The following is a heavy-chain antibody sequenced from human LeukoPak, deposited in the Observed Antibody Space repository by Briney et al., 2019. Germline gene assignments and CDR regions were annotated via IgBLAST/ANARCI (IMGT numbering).Heavy chain of an antibody. CDR1: GGSISTYY. CDR2: VYYNVST. V-gene: IGHV4-59*07. J-gene: IGHJ3*02. Sequence: SATLSLTCTVSGGSISTYYWSCTRHPPGRGREWIGYVYYNVSTNYNPSLKSRVTISVDTSKNQCSLKLSSVTAADTAVYYCAHTHYCSSTSCRPFDAFDIWGQGTMVTVSS. CDR3: AHTHYCSSTSCRPFDAFDI. D-gene: IGHD2-2*01.